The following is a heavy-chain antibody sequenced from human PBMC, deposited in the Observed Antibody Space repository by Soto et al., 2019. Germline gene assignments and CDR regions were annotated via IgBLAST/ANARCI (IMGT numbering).Heavy chain of an antibody. D-gene: IGHD6-13*01. CDR3: ARFRKGSSSGLR. CDR2: IYYSGST. Sequence: SETLSLTCTVSGGSICSGGYYWSWIRQHPGKGLEWIGYIYYSGSTYYNPSLKSRVTISVDTSKNQFSLKLSSVTAADTAVYYCARFRKGSSSGLRWGQGTLVTASS. CDR1: GGSICSGGYY. J-gene: IGHJ4*02. V-gene: IGHV4-31*03.